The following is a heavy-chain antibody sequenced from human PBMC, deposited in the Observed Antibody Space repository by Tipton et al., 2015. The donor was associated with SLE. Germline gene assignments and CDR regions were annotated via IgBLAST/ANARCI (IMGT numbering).Heavy chain of an antibody. CDR1: GGSFSGYY. V-gene: IGHV4-34*01. CDR2: INHSGST. D-gene: IGHD1-14*01. J-gene: IGHJ5*02. CDR3: ARARTIPSFDP. Sequence: TLSLTCAVYGGSFSGYYWSWIRQPPGKGLEWIGEINHSGSTNYNPSLKSRVTISVDTSKNQFSLKLSSVTAADTAVYYCARARTIPSFDPWGQGTLVTVSS.